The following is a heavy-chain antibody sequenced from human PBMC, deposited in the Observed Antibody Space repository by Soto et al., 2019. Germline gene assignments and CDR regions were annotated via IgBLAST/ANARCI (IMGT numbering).Heavy chain of an antibody. CDR2: IWYDGSNK. J-gene: IGHJ3*01. CDR1: GFSFSSYG. Sequence: PGGSLRLSCAASGFSFSSYGMHWVRQAPGKGLDWVAVIWYDGSNKYYAESVKGRFTISRDNPKNTLYVQMNSLTVEDTAVYYCARAQYTGSYFDACDVWGQGTMVTVSS. CDR3: ARAQYTGSYFDACDV. D-gene: IGHD1-26*01. V-gene: IGHV3-33*03.